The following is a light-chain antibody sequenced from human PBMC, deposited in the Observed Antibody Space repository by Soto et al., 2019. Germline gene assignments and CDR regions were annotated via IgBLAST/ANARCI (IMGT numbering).Light chain of an antibody. Sequence: DIQMTQSPSSLSASVGDRVTITCRASQSISSYLKCYQQKPGKAPKLLIYAASSLQGGVPSMISSGGSATDFTLTISSLQPEDFATYYCQQSYSTPRTFGQGTKVDIK. J-gene: IGKJ1*01. CDR2: AAS. V-gene: IGKV1-39*01. CDR1: QSISSY. CDR3: QQSYSTPRT.